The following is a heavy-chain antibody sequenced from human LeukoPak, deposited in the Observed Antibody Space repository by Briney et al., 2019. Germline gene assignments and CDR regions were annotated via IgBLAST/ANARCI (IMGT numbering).Heavy chain of an antibody. CDR1: GGSISSYY. CDR2: IYYSGST. D-gene: IGHD1-26*01. CDR3: ARAVRVGATFDY. Sequence: PSETLSLTCTVSGGSISSYYWSWIRQPPGKGLEWIGYIYYSGSTNYNPSLKSRVTISVDTSKNLFSLKLSSVTAADTAVYYCARAVRVGATFDYWGQGTLVTVSS. J-gene: IGHJ4*02. V-gene: IGHV4-59*01.